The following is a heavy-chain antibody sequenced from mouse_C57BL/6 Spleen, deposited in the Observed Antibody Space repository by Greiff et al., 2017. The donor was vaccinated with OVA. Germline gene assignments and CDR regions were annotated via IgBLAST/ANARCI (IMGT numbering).Heavy chain of an antibody. D-gene: IGHD1-1*01. CDR2: IYPGDGDT. Sequence: QVQLQQSGPELVKPGASVKISCKASGYAFSSSWMNWVKQRPGKGLEWIGRIYPGDGDTNYNGKFKGKATLTADKSSSTAYMQLSSLTSEDSAVDFCARALYYGSDFDVWGTGTTVTVSS. CDR3: ARALYYGSDFDV. J-gene: IGHJ1*03. V-gene: IGHV1-82*01. CDR1: GYAFSSSW.